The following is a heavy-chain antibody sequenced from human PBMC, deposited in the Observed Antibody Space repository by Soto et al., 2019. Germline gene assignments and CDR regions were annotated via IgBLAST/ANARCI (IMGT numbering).Heavy chain of an antibody. J-gene: IGHJ2*01. CDR3: AGDRDCGTGGSCNLEWYFDY. D-gene: IGHD2-15*01. CDR2: ISTAKGFT. Sequence: VQLVQSGAEVKEPGASVKVTCKASGYTFINFGITWVRQAPGQGLEWVGWISTAKGFTTYEEKSQGRVTMTADTATTTASMDPSRLNSDDTAVYYCAGDRDCGTGGSCNLEWYFDYWGRGTLVTVSS. V-gene: IGHV1-18*01. CDR1: GYTFINFG.